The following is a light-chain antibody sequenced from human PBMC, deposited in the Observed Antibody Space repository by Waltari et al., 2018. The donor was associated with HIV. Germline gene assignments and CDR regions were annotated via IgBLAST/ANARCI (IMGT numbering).Light chain of an antibody. Sequence: QSALTHPPSASGSPGQSVTLSCTGTSSDVGGSTYVSWYQQHPGKAPKLMIYEVNKRPAGVPDRFSGSKSANTASLTVSGLQADDEADYYCNSYAGSNNWVFGGGTKLTVL. CDR1: SSDVGGSTY. V-gene: IGLV2-8*01. J-gene: IGLJ3*02. CDR2: EVN. CDR3: NSYAGSNNWV.